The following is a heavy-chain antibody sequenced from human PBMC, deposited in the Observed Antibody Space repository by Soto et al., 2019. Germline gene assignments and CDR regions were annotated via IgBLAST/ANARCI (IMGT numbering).Heavy chain of an antibody. CDR3: AAENVKYYDFWSGHFDY. CDR2: IVVGSGNT. D-gene: IGHD3-3*01. Sequence: GASVKFSCKASGFTFTSSAVQWVRQARGQRLEWIGWIVVGSGNTNYAQKFQERVTITRDMSTSTAYMELSSLRSEDTAVYYCAAENVKYYDFWSGHFDYWGQGTLVTVSS. J-gene: IGHJ4*02. CDR1: GFTFTSSA. V-gene: IGHV1-58*01.